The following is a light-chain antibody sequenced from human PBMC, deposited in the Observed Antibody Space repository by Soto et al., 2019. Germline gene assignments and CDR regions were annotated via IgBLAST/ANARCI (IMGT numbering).Light chain of an antibody. Sequence: SYELTQPPSVSVSPGQTATITCFGDKLGDKYASWYQQKPGQSPVLVIYQGNKRPSGIPERFSGSNSGNTATLTISGTQAMDEADYYCQAWDSSTLVVFGGGTKLTVL. CDR3: QAWDSSTLVV. CDR2: QGN. V-gene: IGLV3-1*01. J-gene: IGLJ2*01. CDR1: KLGDKY.